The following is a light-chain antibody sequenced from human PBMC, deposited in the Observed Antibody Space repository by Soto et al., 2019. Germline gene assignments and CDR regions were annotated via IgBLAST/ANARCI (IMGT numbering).Light chain of an antibody. CDR3: LQYSSYSKT. J-gene: IGKJ1*01. Sequence: DIQMTQSPSTLSASVGDRVTITCRASQSISNWLAWYQQKPGKAPKVLIYDASSLERGVPSRFSGSGSGTEFTLTISSLQPDDFATYYCLQYSSYSKTFGQGTKVDIK. V-gene: IGKV1-5*01. CDR2: DAS. CDR1: QSISNW.